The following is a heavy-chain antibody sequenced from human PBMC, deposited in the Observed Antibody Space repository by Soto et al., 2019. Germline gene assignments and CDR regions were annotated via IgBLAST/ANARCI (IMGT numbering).Heavy chain of an antibody. CDR3: AKDPLGRWLQFSFDS. Sequence: QVQLVESGGGVVQPGRSLRLSCAASGFTFSIYGMHWVRQAPGKGLEWVAVISYDGSNRYYADSVKGRFTISRDNSKNTLYLQMNSLRAEDTAVYYCAKDPLGRWLQFSFDSWGQGTLVTVSS. V-gene: IGHV3-30*18. CDR2: ISYDGSNR. CDR1: GFTFSIYG. D-gene: IGHD5-12*01. J-gene: IGHJ4*02.